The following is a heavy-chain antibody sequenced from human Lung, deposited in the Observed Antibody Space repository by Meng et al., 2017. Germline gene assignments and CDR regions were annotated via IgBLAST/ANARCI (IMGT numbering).Heavy chain of an antibody. CDR3: GRSDGYIRD. V-gene: IGHV3-74*01. CDR1: GFTFSTYW. D-gene: IGHD5-24*01. CDR2: INTDGSST. J-gene: IGHJ4*02. Sequence: EVQLVESGGGLVHPGGSLRLYCAASGFTFSTYWMNWARQAPGKGLVWVSHINTDGSSTNYADSVKGRFTISRDNAKNTLYLQMNSLRAEDTAVYYCGRSDGYIRDWGQGTLVTVSS.